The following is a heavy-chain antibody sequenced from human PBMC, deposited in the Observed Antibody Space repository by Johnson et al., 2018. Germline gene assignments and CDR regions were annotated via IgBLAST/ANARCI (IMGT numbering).Heavy chain of an antibody. V-gene: IGHV1-46*01. D-gene: IGHD1-26*01. CDR2: INPSTGVT. J-gene: IGHJ6*02. Sequence: QVQLVESGAEVTKXGASXKVXCKASGYTFTHYFMHWVRQAPGQGLEWVGIINPSTGVTNNAQRFYDRVTMTSDTSTSTVYMAVRSLRSEDTAVYYCARGSGSAYYYAMDVWGQGTTVTVSS. CDR1: GYTFTHYF. CDR3: ARGSGSAYYYAMDV.